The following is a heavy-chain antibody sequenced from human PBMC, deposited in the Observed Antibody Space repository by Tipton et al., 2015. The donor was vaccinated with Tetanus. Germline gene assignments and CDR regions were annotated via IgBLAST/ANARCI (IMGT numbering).Heavy chain of an antibody. J-gene: IGHJ4*02. V-gene: IGHV4-4*07. CDR2: IYTSGST. Sequence: TLSLTCSVSGDSISSFYWSWIRQPAGKGLEWIGRIYTSGSTNYNPSLKSRVTMSVDTSKRQFSLKLNSVTAADTAVYYCARGWGSSWYYFDYWGQGILFTVSS. D-gene: IGHD6-13*01. CDR3: ARGWGSSWYYFDY. CDR1: GDSISSFY.